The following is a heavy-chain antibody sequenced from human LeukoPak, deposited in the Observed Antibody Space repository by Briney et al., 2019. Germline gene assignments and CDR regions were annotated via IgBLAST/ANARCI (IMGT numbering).Heavy chain of an antibody. CDR1: GFTFSSYA. D-gene: IGHD3-10*01. V-gene: IGHV3-23*01. CDR3: AKVPYGSGRSNWFDP. J-gene: IGHJ5*02. Sequence: GGSLRLSCAVSGFTFSSYAMSWVRQAPGKGLEWVSAISGSGGSTYYADSVKGRFTISRDNSKNTLYLQMNSLRAEDTAVYYCAKVPYGSGRSNWFDPWGQGTLVTVSS. CDR2: ISGSGGST.